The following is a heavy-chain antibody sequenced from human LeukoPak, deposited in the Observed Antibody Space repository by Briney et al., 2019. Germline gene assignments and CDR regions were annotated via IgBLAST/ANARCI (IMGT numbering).Heavy chain of an antibody. CDR2: ISSNGAYT. J-gene: IGHJ4*02. V-gene: IGHV3-64*01. D-gene: IGHD6-19*01. Sequence: GGSLRLSCAASGFTFSSYAIHWVRQAPGKGLDYVSAISSNGAYTYFANSVEGRFTITRDSPKNTVYLQMGSLRAEDTAVYYCARDYSGGLDYWGQGTLVTVSS. CDR3: ARDYSGGLDY. CDR1: GFTFSSYA.